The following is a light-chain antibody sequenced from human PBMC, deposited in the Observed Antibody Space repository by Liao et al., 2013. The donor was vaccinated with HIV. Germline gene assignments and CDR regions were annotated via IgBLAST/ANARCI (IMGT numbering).Light chain of an antibody. CDR2: KDS. CDR3: QSTDSSGTYVI. V-gene: IGLV3-25*03. CDR1: IGSKS. J-gene: IGLJ2*01. Sequence: SFVLTQPPSVSVAPGKTASITCGGSNIGSKSVHWYQQKPGQAPVLVIYKDSERPSGIPERFSGSSSGTTVTLTISGVQAEDEADYYCQSTDSSGTYVIFGGGTKLTVL.